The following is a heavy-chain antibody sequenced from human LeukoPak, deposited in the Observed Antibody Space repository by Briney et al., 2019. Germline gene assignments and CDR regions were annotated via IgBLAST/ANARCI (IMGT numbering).Heavy chain of an antibody. CDR2: ISSRGTTI. D-gene: IGHD2-15*01. CDR3: ARDRGMVAFDY. Sequence: GGSLRLSCAASGFTFSSYEMNWVRQAPGKGLEWVSYISSRGTTIYNADSVKGRFTISRDNAKNSLYLQMNSLRAEDTAVYYCARDRGMVAFDYWGQGTLVTVSS. CDR1: GFTFSSYE. J-gene: IGHJ4*02. V-gene: IGHV3-48*03.